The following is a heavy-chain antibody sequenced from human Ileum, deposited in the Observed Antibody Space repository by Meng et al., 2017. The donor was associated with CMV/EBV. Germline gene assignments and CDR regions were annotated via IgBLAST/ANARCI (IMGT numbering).Heavy chain of an antibody. CDR1: GFTLTNYW. J-gene: IGHJ4*02. V-gene: IGHV3-7*01. CDR2: INRDGSER. CDR3: SRENSGLDY. D-gene: IGHD4-23*01. Sequence: GESLKISCTVSGFTLTNYWMDWVRQAPGKGLEWVANINRDGSERNYVDSVKGRFTISRDSARNSLYLQLNSLRVEDTAVYYCSRENSGLDYWGQGTQVT.